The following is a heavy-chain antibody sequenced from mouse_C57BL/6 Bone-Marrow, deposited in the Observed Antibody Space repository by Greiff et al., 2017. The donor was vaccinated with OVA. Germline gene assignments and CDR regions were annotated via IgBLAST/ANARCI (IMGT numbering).Heavy chain of an antibody. CDR1: GYTFTSYW. CDR3: ARKGTARYAMDY. Sequence: QVQLQQPGAELVRPGTSVKLSCKASGYTFTSYWMHWVKQRPGQGLEWIGVIDPSDSYTNYNQKFKGKATLTVDTSSSTAYMQLSSLTSEDSAVYYCARKGTARYAMDYWGQGTSVTVSS. J-gene: IGHJ4*01. D-gene: IGHD3-3*01. V-gene: IGHV1-59*01. CDR2: IDPSDSYT.